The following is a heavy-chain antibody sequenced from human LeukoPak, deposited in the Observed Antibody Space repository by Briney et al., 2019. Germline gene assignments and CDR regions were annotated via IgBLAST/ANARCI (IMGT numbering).Heavy chain of an antibody. CDR1: GFTFSSYG. J-gene: IGHJ4*02. CDR3: ARDGDLIVVVPAARLGYYFDY. V-gene: IGHV3-30*03. D-gene: IGHD2-2*01. Sequence: GRSLRLSCAASGFTFSSYGMHWVRQAPGKGLEWVAVISYDGSNKYYADSVKGRFTISRDNSKNTLYLQMNSLRAEDTAVYYCARDGDLIVVVPAARLGYYFDYWGQGTLVTVSS. CDR2: ISYDGSNK.